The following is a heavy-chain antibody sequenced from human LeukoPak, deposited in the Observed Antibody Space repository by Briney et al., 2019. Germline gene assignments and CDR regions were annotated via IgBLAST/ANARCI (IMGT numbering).Heavy chain of an antibody. D-gene: IGHD6-19*01. CDR3: ARTRAVAGSPYYFDY. CDR1: GYTFTSYG. CDR2: ISAYNGNT. Sequence: ASVKVSCKASGYTFTSYGISWVRQALGQGLEWMGWISAYNGNTNYAQKLQGRVTMTTDTSTSTAYMELRSLRSDDTAVYYCARTRAVAGSPYYFDYWGQGTLVTVSS. V-gene: IGHV1-18*01. J-gene: IGHJ4*02.